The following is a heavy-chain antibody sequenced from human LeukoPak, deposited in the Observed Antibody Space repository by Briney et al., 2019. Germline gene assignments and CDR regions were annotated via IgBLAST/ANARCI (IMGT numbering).Heavy chain of an antibody. V-gene: IGHV1-69*13. CDR3: ARGWLAETTVVTPYNY. CDR2: ITPIFGAA. D-gene: IGHD4-23*01. CDR1: GGTFSSYD. J-gene: IGHJ4*02. Sequence: SVKVSCKASGGTFSSYDISWVRQAPGQGLEWMGGITPIFGAANYAQKFQGRVTITAVESMSTAYMELSSLRSEDTAVYYCARGWLAETTVVTPYNYWGQGTLVTVSS.